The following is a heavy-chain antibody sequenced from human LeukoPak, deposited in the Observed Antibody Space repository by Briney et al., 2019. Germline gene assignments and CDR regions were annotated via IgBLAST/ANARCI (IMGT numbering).Heavy chain of an antibody. CDR3: ARDWFENWNYFWNWFDP. J-gene: IGHJ5*02. CDR1: GYTFTGYY. Sequence: GASVKVSCKASGYTFTGYYMHWVRQAPGQGLEWMGWINPNSGGTNYAQKFQGRVTMTRDTSISTAYMELSRLRSDDTAVYYCARDWFENWNYFWNWFDPWGQGTLVTVSS. CDR2: INPNSGGT. D-gene: IGHD1-7*01. V-gene: IGHV1-2*02.